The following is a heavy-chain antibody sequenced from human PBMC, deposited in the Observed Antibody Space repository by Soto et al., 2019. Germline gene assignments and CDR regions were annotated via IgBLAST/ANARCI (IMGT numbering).Heavy chain of an antibody. D-gene: IGHD3-22*01. CDR3: ARFDSSGL. CDR2: IIPILGIA. Sequence: SVKVSSKASGVTFSSYTISWVRQAPGQGLEWMGRIIPILGIANYAQKFQGRVTITADKSTSTAYMELSSLRSEDTAVYYCARFDSSGLWGQGTLVTVPQ. J-gene: IGHJ4*02. CDR1: GVTFSSYT. V-gene: IGHV1-69*02.